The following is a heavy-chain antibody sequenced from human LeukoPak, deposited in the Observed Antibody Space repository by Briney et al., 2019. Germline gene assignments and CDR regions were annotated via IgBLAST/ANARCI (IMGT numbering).Heavy chain of an antibody. V-gene: IGHV4-59*01. CDR1: GVSISSYY. J-gene: IGHJ4*02. CDR3: ARGTSSLDY. Sequence: SATLSLTCTASGVSISSYYWSWIRQPPGKGLEYIGYIYYSGNTNYNPSLKSRVTISVDTSKNQFSLKLSSVTAADTAVYYCARGTSSLDYWGQGTLVTVSS. CDR2: IYYSGNT.